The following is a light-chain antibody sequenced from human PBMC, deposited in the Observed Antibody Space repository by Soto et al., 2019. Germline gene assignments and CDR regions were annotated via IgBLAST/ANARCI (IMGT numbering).Light chain of an antibody. CDR1: QSISSW. V-gene: IGKV1-5*01. CDR3: QQYNSYWT. CDR2: DAS. J-gene: IGKJ1*01. Sequence: DIQMTQSPSGLSASVGDRVTITCRASQSISSWLAWYQQKPGKAPKLLIYDASSLESGVPSRFSGSGSGTEFTLTISSLQPDDFATYYCQQYNSYWTFGQGTKVDTK.